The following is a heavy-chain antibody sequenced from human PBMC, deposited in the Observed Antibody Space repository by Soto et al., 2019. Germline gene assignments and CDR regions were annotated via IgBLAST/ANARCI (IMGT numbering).Heavy chain of an antibody. D-gene: IGHD2-15*01. Sequence: QLQLQESGPGLVKPSETLSLTCTVSGGSISSSSYYWGWIRQPPGKGLEWIGSIYYSGSTYYNPSLKSRVTISVDTSKNQFSRKLSSVTAADTAVYYCARVVVVAATSADVWGKGTTVTVSS. CDR2: IYYSGST. J-gene: IGHJ6*04. CDR3: ARVVVVAATSADV. V-gene: IGHV4-39*01. CDR1: GGSISSSSYY.